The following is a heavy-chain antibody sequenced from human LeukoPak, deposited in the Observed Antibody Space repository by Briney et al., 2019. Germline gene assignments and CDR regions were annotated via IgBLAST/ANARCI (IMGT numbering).Heavy chain of an antibody. CDR1: GGSISSYY. J-gene: IGHJ5*02. CDR3: ARAKSGWFGEPNWFGP. D-gene: IGHD3-10*01. CDR2: IYTSGST. V-gene: IGHV4-4*07. Sequence: PSETLSLNCTVSGGSISSYYWSWIRQPAGKGLEWIGRIYTSGSTNYNPSLKSRVTMSVDTSKNQFSLKLSSVTAADTAVYYCARAKSGWFGEPNWFGPWGQGTLITVSS.